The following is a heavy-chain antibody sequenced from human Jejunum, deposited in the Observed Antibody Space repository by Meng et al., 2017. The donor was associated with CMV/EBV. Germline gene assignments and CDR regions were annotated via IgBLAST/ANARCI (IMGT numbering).Heavy chain of an antibody. CDR3: AGIPPILTGRDVMSEDY. CDR2: IYGGGSTFSGGST. Sequence: VHLQGSGPGLWNPYQLLSLPCAVSGFSINSGDYYWTWIRQSPGKGLEWVGYIYGGGSTFSGGSTYYNPSLKSRIAISLDTSKNLFSLTLNSVTDADTAMYYCAGIPPILTGRDVMSEDYWGQGILVTVSS. J-gene: IGHJ4*02. CDR1: GFSINSGDYY. V-gene: IGHV4-30-4*08. D-gene: IGHD3-9*01.